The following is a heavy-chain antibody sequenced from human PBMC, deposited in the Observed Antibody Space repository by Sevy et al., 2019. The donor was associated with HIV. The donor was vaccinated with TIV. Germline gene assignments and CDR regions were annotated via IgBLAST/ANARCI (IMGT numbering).Heavy chain of an antibody. CDR1: GFTFDNNA. Sequence: GGSLRFSCAASGFTFDNNAMYWVRQAPGKGLEWVSVISGSGFSTNYAGSVKGRFTISRDISKSTLYLQMNSLRAEDTAVYYCVKVYYYDSGTVIPRGMDVWGQGTTVTVSS. V-gene: IGHV3-23*01. CDR2: ISGSGFST. J-gene: IGHJ6*02. CDR3: VKVYYYDSGTVIPRGMDV. D-gene: IGHD3-10*01.